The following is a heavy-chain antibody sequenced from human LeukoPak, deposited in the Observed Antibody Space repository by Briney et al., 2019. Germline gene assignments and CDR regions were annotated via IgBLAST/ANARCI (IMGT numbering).Heavy chain of an antibody. CDR3: GQDPNGNYIGAFDF. Sequence: AGGSLRLSCAASGLIFHNYALVWIRRAPGKGPEWVSAILGGGGTFYADAVKGRFTISRDNSMNTLYLQMNSLRAEDTATYYCGQDPNGNYIGAFDFWGRGTMVTVSS. J-gene: IGHJ3*01. V-gene: IGHV3-23*01. CDR1: GLIFHNYA. CDR2: ILGGGGT. D-gene: IGHD4-17*01.